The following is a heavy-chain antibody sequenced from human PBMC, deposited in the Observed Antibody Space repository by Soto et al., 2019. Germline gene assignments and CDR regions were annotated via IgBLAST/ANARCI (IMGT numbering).Heavy chain of an antibody. Sequence: QLQLQESGPGLVKPSETLSLTCTVSGGSVSSSSYYWGWIRQPPGKGLEWIGSIYYSGNTYYNPSHTGRVPISVDTSKNQCSLKLSSVTAADTAVYYCARLVTAMVTYDYWGQGTLVTVSS. CDR1: GGSVSSSSYY. CDR3: ARLVTAMVTYDY. V-gene: IGHV4-39*01. D-gene: IGHD5-18*01. J-gene: IGHJ4*02. CDR2: IYYSGNT.